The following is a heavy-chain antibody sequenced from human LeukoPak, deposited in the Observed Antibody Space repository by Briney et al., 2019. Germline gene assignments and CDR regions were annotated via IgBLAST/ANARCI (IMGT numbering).Heavy chain of an antibody. CDR2: ISGRGNNT. CDR3: ASEINYYDSSGLP. J-gene: IGHJ5*02. D-gene: IGHD3-22*01. CDR1: GFTFSTYA. V-gene: IGHV3-23*01. Sequence: PGGSLRLSCAASGFTFSTYAMSWVRQAPGKGLEWVSSISGRGNNTYYADSVKGRFTISRDNSKNTLHLQMNSLRAEDTAVYYCASEINYYDSSGLPWGQGTLVTVSS.